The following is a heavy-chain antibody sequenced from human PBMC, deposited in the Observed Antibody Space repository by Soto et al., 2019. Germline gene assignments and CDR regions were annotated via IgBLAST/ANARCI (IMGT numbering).Heavy chain of an antibody. CDR2: IDGSGGGT. CDR1: GFIFSRCA. V-gene: IGHV3-23*01. CDR3: AKEGISRRTQFDY. J-gene: IGHJ4*02. Sequence: PGGSLRLSCAASGFIFSRCAMSWVRQAPGSGLEWVSGIDGSGGGTFYADSVKGRFTIYRDNSKNTLYLQMNSLRAEDTAIYYCAKEGISRRTQFDYWGQGNLVTVSS. D-gene: IGHD3-3*02.